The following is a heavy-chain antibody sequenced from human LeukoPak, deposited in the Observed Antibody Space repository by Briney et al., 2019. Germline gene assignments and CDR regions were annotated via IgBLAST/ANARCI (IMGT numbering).Heavy chain of an antibody. D-gene: IGHD3-3*01. CDR1: GYTFTSYY. Sequence: ASVKVSCKASGYTFTSYYMHWLRQAPGQGLEWMGIINPSGGSTRHAQKSQGRATMTSDTSTSTVYMELSSLRSEDTAVYYCARSRRITIFGVVRRSGNWFDPWGQGTLVTVSS. V-gene: IGHV1-46*03. CDR2: INPSGGST. J-gene: IGHJ5*02. CDR3: ARSRRITIFGVVRRSGNWFDP.